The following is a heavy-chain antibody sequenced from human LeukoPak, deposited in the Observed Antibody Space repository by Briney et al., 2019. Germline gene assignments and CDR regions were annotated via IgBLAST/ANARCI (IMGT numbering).Heavy chain of an antibody. CDR3: ARSITMIEAFDI. Sequence: ASVNVSCKASGYTFTSYYMHWVRQAPGQGLEWMGWINPNSGGTNYAQKFQGWVTMTRDTSISTAYMELSRLRSDDTAVYYCARSITMIEAFDIWGQGTMVTVSS. D-gene: IGHD3-22*01. V-gene: IGHV1-2*04. CDR1: GYTFTSYY. J-gene: IGHJ3*02. CDR2: INPNSGGT.